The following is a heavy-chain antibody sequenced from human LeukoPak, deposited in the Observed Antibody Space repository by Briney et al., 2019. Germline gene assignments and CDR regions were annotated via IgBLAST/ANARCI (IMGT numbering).Heavy chain of an antibody. CDR2: IWHDGIKK. V-gene: IGHV3-33*01. CDR3: VAAVAEGWFDP. D-gene: IGHD6-13*01. Sequence: SGGSLRLSCEASGLTLRSYGMHWVRQAPGKGLEWVAVIWHDGIKKYYLDSVEGRFTISRDTSKNMLYLQMNSLGAEDTAVYYCVAAVAEGWFDPWGQGILVTVSS. CDR1: GLTLRSYG. J-gene: IGHJ5*02.